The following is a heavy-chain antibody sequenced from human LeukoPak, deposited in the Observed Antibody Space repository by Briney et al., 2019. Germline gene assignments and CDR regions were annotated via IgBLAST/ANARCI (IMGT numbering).Heavy chain of an antibody. Sequence: SETLSLTCTVSGDSISPYYWSWIRQPPGKGLEWIGYISYSETTNYNPSLKSRVTLSVHTPQNHFSLSLTSVTAADTAVYYCARHGQSTVLSHLDSWGQGTLVTVSS. D-gene: IGHD5/OR15-5a*01. V-gene: IGHV4-59*08. CDR3: ARHGQSTVLSHLDS. CDR2: ISYSETT. CDR1: GDSISPYY. J-gene: IGHJ4*02.